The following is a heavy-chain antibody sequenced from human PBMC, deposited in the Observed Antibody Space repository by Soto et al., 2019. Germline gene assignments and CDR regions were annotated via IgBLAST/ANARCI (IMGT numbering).Heavy chain of an antibody. V-gene: IGHV1-8*01. Sequence: GASVKVSCKASGYTFTSYDINWVRQATGQGLEWMGWMSPNSGNTGYAQKFQGRVTMTRNTSISTAYMELSSLRSEDTAVYYCARGSRMNTTLIKTYYFDYWGQGTLVTVSS. J-gene: IGHJ4*02. CDR1: GYTFTSYD. CDR2: MSPNSGNT. D-gene: IGHD3-22*01. CDR3: ARGSRMNTTLIKTYYFDY.